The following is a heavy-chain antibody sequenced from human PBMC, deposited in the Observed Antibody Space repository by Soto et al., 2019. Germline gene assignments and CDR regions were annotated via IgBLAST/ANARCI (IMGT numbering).Heavy chain of an antibody. D-gene: IGHD3-10*01. V-gene: IGHV4-34*01. CDR1: GGSFSGYY. CDR3: ARGRGYGSGNWFDP. CDR2: INHSGST. J-gene: IGHJ5*02. Sequence: QVQLQQWGAGLLKPSETLSLTCAVYGGSFSGYYWSWIRQPPGKGLEWIGEINHSGSTNYNPSLKSRVTISVDTSKNQFSLKLSSVTAADTAVYYCARGRGYGSGNWFDPWGQVTLVTVSS.